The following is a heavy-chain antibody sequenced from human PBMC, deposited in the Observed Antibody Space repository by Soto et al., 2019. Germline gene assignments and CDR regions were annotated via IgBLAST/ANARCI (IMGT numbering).Heavy chain of an antibody. V-gene: IGHV1-69*13. J-gene: IGHJ6*02. CDR1: GGTFSSYA. CDR2: IIPIFGTA. D-gene: IGHD4-17*01. Sequence: SVKVSCKASGGTFSSYAISWVRQAPGQGLEWMGGIIPIFGTANYAQKFQGRVTITADESTSTAYMELSSLRSEDTAVYYCARDAAVTTSLGSYYYYGMDVWGQGTTVTVS. CDR3: ARDAAVTTSLGSYYYYGMDV.